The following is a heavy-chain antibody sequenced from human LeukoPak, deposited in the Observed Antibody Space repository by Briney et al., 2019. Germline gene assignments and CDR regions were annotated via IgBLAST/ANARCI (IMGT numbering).Heavy chain of an antibody. Sequence: GGSLRLSCAASGFTFSSYAMSWVRQAPGKGLEWVSVIYSGGSTYYADSVKGRFTISRDNSKNTLYLQMNSLRAEDTAVYYCARDTGLVDYWGQGTLVTVSS. D-gene: IGHD2-8*02. J-gene: IGHJ4*02. CDR2: IYSGGST. CDR1: GFTFSSYA. V-gene: IGHV3-53*01. CDR3: ARDTGLVDY.